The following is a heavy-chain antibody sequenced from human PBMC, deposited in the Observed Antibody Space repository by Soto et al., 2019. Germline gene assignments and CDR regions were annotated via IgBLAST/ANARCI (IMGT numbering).Heavy chain of an antibody. CDR2: ISYDGSNK. D-gene: IGHD2-2*01. V-gene: IGHV3-30*18. CDR3: AKAPGYCSSTSCSIDY. J-gene: IGHJ4*02. Sequence: QVQLVESGGGVVQPGRSLRLSCAASGFTFSSCGMHWVRQAPGKGLEWVAVISYDGSNKYYADSVKGRFTISRDNSKNTLYLQMNSLRAEDTAVYYCAKAPGYCSSTSCSIDYWGQGTLVTVSS. CDR1: GFTFSSCG.